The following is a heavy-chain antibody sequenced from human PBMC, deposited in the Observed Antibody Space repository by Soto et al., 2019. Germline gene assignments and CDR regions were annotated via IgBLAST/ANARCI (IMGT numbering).Heavy chain of an antibody. D-gene: IGHD3-3*01. CDR2: IDTSGTKI. J-gene: IGHJ4*02. CDR3: ASHYDMWSGYLSPGDY. V-gene: IGHV3-11*01. Sequence: QVQLVESGGDLVKPGGSLRLSCAASGYTFSDYYMSWIRQAPGTGLEWISYIDTSGTKIYYADSVKGRFTITRDNAKNSLYLEMNSLRDEDTAVYYCASHYDMWSGYLSPGDYWGQGTLVTVSS. CDR1: GYTFSDYY.